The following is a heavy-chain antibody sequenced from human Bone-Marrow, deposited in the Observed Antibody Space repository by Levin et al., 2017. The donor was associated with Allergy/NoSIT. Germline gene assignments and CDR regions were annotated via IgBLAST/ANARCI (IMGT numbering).Heavy chain of an antibody. CDR3: ARVTRITIFGVDSYYYYYGMDV. Sequence: SETLSLTCTVSGGSISSYYWSWIRQPPGKGLEWIGYIYYSGSTNYNPSLKSRVTISVDTSKNQFSLKLSSVTAADTAVYYCARVTRITIFGVDSYYYYYGMDVWGQGTTVTVSS. CDR2: IYYSGST. J-gene: IGHJ6*02. CDR1: GGSISSYY. V-gene: IGHV4-59*01. D-gene: IGHD3-3*01.